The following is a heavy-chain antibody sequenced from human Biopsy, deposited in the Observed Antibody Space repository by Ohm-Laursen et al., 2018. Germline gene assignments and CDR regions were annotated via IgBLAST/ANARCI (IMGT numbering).Heavy chain of an antibody. D-gene: IGHD1-26*01. Sequence: GTLSLTCSIYGGSISGYYWNWIRQSPGKGLEWIGYIWSSGTTDYNPSLQSRVSMSLELSTDQFSLKVDSVTAADTAVYYCARVVGAATGFDQWGQGIPVTVSS. CDR3: ARVVGAATGFDQ. V-gene: IGHV4-59*01. J-gene: IGHJ4*02. CDR2: IWSSGTT. CDR1: GGSISGYY.